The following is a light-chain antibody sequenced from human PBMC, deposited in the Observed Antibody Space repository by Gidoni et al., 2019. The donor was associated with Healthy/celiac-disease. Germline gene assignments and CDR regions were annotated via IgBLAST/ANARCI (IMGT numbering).Light chain of an antibody. CDR3: QQYNNWPALT. V-gene: IGKV3-15*01. CDR2: GAS. Sequence: EIVMTQSPATLSVSPRERATLSCRASQSVSSNLAWYQQKPGQAPRLLIYGASTRATGIPARFSGSGSGTEFTLTISSLQSEDVAVYYCQQYNNWPALTFGQGTKLEIK. J-gene: IGKJ2*01. CDR1: QSVSSN.